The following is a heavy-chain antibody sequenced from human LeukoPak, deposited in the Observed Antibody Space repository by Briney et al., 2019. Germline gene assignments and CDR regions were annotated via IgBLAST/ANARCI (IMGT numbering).Heavy chain of an antibody. CDR2: ISSSSSYI. CDR1: GFTFSSYS. V-gene: IGHV3-21*01. D-gene: IGHD3-22*01. CDR3: AKVKNYYDSSGYCYYFDY. Sequence: SGGSLRLSCAASGFTFSSYSMNWVRQAPGKGLEWVSSISSSSSYIYYADSVKGRFTISRDNAKNSLYLQMNSLRAEDTAVYYCAKVKNYYDSSGYCYYFDYWGQGTLVTVSS. J-gene: IGHJ4*02.